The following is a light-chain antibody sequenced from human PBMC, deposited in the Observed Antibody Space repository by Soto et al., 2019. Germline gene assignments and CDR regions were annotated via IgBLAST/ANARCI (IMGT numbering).Light chain of an antibody. V-gene: IGKV3-20*01. CDR3: QQFGDSLWT. J-gene: IGKJ1*01. CDR2: GTS. CDR1: QSVTTGY. Sequence: ENVLTQSPDTLSVYPGEGATLSCRASQSVTTGYLAWYQQKPGQAPRLLIYGTSSRATGVPDRFRASGSATDCTLTITRLEPEDFAVYYCQQFGDSLWTFGQGTRVEIK.